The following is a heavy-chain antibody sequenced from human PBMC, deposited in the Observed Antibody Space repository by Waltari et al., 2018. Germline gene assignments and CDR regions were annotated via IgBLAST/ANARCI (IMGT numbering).Heavy chain of an antibody. Sequence: VQLVESGGGLVQPGGSLRLSCEASGFTFSTYWMSWVRQVPGKGLVWVSTITSDGSRTRYADSVKGRFTISRDNAKNTLYLQTNSLRAEDTAVYYCASHRPGGYGMDVWGHGTTVTVSS. CDR2: ITSDGSRT. J-gene: IGHJ6*02. CDR3: ASHRPGGYGMDV. D-gene: IGHD2-15*01. V-gene: IGHV3-74*01. CDR1: GFTFSTYW.